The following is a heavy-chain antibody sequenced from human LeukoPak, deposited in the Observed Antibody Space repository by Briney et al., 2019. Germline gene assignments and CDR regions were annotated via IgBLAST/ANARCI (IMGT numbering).Heavy chain of an antibody. J-gene: IGHJ4*02. D-gene: IGHD2-2*01. Sequence: GGSLRLSCAASGFTFSSYAMSWVRQVPGKGLEWVSAISVSGGSTYYADSVKGRFTISRDNSKNTLYLQMNSLRAEDTAVYYCAKGRYCSSTSCYADYFDYWGQGTLVTVSS. V-gene: IGHV3-23*01. CDR1: GFTFSSYA. CDR3: AKGRYCSSTSCYADYFDY. CDR2: ISVSGGST.